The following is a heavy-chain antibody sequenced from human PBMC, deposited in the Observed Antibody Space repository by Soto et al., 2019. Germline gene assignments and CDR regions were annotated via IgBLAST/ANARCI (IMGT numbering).Heavy chain of an antibody. D-gene: IGHD3-3*01. CDR2: IKNKANNYVT. CDR1: GLTFSGSA. J-gene: IGHJ4*02. Sequence: GXLRLSCAASGLTFSGSAVHWVRQASGKGLEWIGRIKNKANNYVTAYAASVKGRFTISRDDSKNTAYLQMDSLKTEDTAMYYCTRLEGHSFGFDYWGQGTLVTASS. V-gene: IGHV3-73*01. CDR3: TRLEGHSFGFDY.